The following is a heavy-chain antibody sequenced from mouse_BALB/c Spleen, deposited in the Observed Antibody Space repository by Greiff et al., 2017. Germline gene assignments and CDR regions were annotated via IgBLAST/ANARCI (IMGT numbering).Heavy chain of an antibody. D-gene: IGHD2-14*01. V-gene: IGHV3-8*02. CDR1: GYSITSCY. Sequence: EVQLVESGPSLVKPSQTLSLTCSVTGYSITSCYWNWIRKFPGNKLEYMGYISYSGSTYYNPSLKSRISITRDTSKNQYYLQLNSVTTEDTATYYCARSDRYDGFAYWGQGTLVTVSA. J-gene: IGHJ3*01. CDR2: ISYSGST. CDR3: ARSDRYDGFAY.